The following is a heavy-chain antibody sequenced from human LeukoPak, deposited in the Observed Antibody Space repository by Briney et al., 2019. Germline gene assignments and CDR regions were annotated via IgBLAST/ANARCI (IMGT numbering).Heavy chain of an antibody. Sequence: SETLSLTCTVSGGSISSSSYYWGWIRQPPGKGLEWIGSIYYSGSTYYNPSLKSRVTISVDTSKNQFSLKLSSVTAADTAVYYCARQPQLLNYYYYYMDVWGKGTTVTVSS. D-gene: IGHD2-2*01. J-gene: IGHJ6*03. CDR3: ARQPQLLNYYYYYMDV. CDR2: IYYSGST. CDR1: GGSISSSSYY. V-gene: IGHV4-39*01.